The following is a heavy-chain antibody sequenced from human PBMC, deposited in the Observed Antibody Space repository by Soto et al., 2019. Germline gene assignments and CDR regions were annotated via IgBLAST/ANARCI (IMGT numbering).Heavy chain of an antibody. CDR2: IYYSGST. D-gene: IGHD2-15*01. Sequence: SETLSLTCTVSGGSISSYYWSWIRQPTGKGLEWIGYIYYSGSTNYNPSLKSRVTISVDTSKNQFSLKLSSVTAADTAVYYCARSKCSGGSCATIDYWGQGTLVTVSS. J-gene: IGHJ4*02. CDR3: ARSKCSGGSCATIDY. V-gene: IGHV4-59*01. CDR1: GGSISSYY.